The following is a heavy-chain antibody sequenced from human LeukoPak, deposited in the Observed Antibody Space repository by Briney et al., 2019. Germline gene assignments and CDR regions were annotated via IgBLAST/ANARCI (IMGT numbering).Heavy chain of an antibody. J-gene: IGHJ4*02. D-gene: IGHD3-10*01. CDR1: GFTFSSYA. V-gene: IGHV3-23*01. CDR2: ISGSGGST. CDR3: AKDPRFAIGSGVD. Sequence: WGSLRLSCAASGFTFSSYAMSWGRQAPGKGLEWVSAISGSGGSTYYADSVKGRFTISRDNSKNTLYLQMNSLRAEDTAVYYCAKDPRFAIGSGVDWGQGTLVTVSS.